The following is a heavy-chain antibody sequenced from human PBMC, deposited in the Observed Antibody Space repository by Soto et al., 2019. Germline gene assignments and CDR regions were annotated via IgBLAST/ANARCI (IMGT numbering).Heavy chain of an antibody. CDR2: IDVNT. CDR3: ARESMSYDYSSLRD. V-gene: IGHV1-18*04. CDR1: GYTFTSSG. D-gene: IGHD4-4*01. J-gene: IGHJ4*02. Sequence: QVQLVQSGAEVKQPGASVKVSCKGSGYTFTSSGISWVRQAPGQGLEWMGWIDVNTNYAQKFQGRVTMTTDTSTSTAYRELRSLRSDDTAVYYCARESMSYDYSSLRDWGQGTQVTVSS.